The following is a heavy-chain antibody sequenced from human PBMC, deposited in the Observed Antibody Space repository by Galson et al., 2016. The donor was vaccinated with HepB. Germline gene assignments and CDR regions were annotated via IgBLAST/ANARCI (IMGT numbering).Heavy chain of an antibody. CDR1: GITMSTYW. CDR2: IKEDGSER. D-gene: IGHD6-25*01. V-gene: IGHV3-7*03. Sequence: SLRLSCAGSGITMSTYWINWVRQAPGKGLEWVANIKEDGSERNYVDSVRGRFTIPVDSADKSLYLQMNSLRAEDTAVYYCAYGGGWTSEYWGQGTLVTVSS. J-gene: IGHJ4*02. CDR3: AYGGGWTSEY.